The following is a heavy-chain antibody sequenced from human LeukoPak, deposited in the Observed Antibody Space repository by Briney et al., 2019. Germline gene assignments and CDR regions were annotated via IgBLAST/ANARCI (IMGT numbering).Heavy chain of an antibody. CDR2: ISAYNGNT. Sequence: ASVKVSCKASGYTFTSYGISWVRQAPGQGLEWMGWISAYNGNTNYAQKLQGRVAMTTDTSTSTAYMELRSLRSDDTAVYYCARDQGYDFWSGYYRDFDYWGQGTLVTVSS. D-gene: IGHD3-3*01. CDR1: GYTFTSYG. CDR3: ARDQGYDFWSGYYRDFDY. J-gene: IGHJ4*02. V-gene: IGHV1-18*01.